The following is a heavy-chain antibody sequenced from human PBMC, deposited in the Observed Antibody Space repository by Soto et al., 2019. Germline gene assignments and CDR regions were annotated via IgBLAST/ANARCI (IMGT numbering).Heavy chain of an antibody. Sequence: GGALKLSCAASGCTFSRYIMNWVPQPPGKGLEWVAFITSSSSPIYYSDSVKGRFTISRDNAKNSLYLQTTSLRDEDTAVYYCAREPAYCVVGPCSANWGQGTLVTVTS. CDR1: GCTFSRYI. CDR2: ITSSSSPI. V-gene: IGHV3-48*02. CDR3: AREPAYCVVGPCSAN. D-gene: IGHD2-21*01. J-gene: IGHJ4*02.